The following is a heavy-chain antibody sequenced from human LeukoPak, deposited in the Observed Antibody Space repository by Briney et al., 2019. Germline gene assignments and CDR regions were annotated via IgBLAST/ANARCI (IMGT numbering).Heavy chain of an antibody. J-gene: IGHJ4*02. CDR2: ISDTGTPT. D-gene: IGHD1-26*01. V-gene: IGHV3-23*01. CDR1: GFTFSTFA. Sequence: PVGSLRLSCAASGFTFSTFAMSWVRQAPGKGLEWVSSISDTGTPTYYADSVKGRFTISRDNSKNTLYLQMNRLRGQDTAVYDCAKDVHPLSGSYLACRGQGTLVTVSS. CDR3: AKDVHPLSGSYLAC.